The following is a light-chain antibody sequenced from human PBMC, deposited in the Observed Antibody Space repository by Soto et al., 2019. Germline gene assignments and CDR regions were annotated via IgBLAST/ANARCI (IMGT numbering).Light chain of an antibody. J-gene: IGKJ1*01. V-gene: IGKV1-5*03. CDR3: RHCDSYWT. CDR1: QSISTS. Sequence: DIQMTQSPSTLSASVGDRVTITCRASQSISTSLAWYQQKPGKAPKVLIYKASSLESGVPSRFSGSGSGTEFTLTISSLQPDDFATYYCRHCDSYWTFGQGTKVEIK. CDR2: KAS.